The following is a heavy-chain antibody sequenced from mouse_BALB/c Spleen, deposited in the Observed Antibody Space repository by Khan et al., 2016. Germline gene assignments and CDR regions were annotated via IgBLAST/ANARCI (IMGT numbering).Heavy chain of an antibody. CDR2: INYSGST. Sequence: EVQLQESGPSLVKPSQTLSLTCSVTGDSITSGYWNWIRKFPGNTLEYLGYINYSGSTHYNPSLKSRLSLTRDTSQTPYYLQLNSVTTEDIATEECARENRNEGGFAEGGQGKRVTV. D-gene: IGHD2-14*01. CDR3: ARENRNEGGFAE. CDR1: GDSITSGY. V-gene: IGHV3-8*02. J-gene: IGHJ3*01.